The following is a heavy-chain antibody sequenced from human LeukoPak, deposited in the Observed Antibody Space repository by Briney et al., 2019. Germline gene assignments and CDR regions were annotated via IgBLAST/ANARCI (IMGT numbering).Heavy chain of an antibody. V-gene: IGHV1-18*01. CDR1: GYTFTSYG. CDR2: ISAYNGNT. D-gene: IGHD3-3*01. CDR3: ASTYYDFWSGYPRGYYFDY. J-gene: IGHJ4*02. Sequence: ASVKVSCKASGYTFTSYGISWVRQAPGQGLEWMGWISAYNGNTNYAQKLQGRVTMTTGTSTSTAYMELRSLRSDDTAVYYCASTYYDFWSGYPRGYYFDYWGQGTLVTVSS.